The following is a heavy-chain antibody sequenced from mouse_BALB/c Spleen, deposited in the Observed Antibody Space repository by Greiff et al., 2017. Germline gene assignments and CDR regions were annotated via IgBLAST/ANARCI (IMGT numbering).Heavy chain of an antibody. D-gene: IGHD1-2*01. Sequence: EVKLMESGGGLVQPGGSRKLSCAASGFTFSSFGMHWVRQAPEKGLEWVAYISSGSSTIYYADTVKGRFTISRDNPKNTLFLQMTSLRSEDTAMYYCARSGTAGYFDYWGQGTTLTVSS. CDR1: GFTFSSFG. CDR3: ARSGTAGYFDY. V-gene: IGHV5-17*02. CDR2: ISSGSSTI. J-gene: IGHJ2*01.